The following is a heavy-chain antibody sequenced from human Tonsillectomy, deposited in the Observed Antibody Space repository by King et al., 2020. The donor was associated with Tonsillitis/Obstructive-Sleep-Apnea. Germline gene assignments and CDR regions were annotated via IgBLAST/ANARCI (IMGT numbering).Heavy chain of an antibody. CDR1: GDSVSTNSAA. V-gene: IGHV6-1*01. CDR2: TYYRSKWYN. CDR3: ASSDYYRGEYFHH. D-gene: IGHD3-22*01. Sequence: VQLPQSGPGLVKPSQTLSLTCAISGDSVSTNSAAWNWIRPSPSRGLEWLGRTYYRSKWYNDYAVSVKSRITINPDTSKNQFSLQLNSLTPEDTAVYHCASSDYYRGEYFHHWGQGTLVTVSS. J-gene: IGHJ1*01.